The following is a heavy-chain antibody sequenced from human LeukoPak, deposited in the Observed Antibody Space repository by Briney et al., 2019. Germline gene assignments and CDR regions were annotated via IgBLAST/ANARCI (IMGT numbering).Heavy chain of an antibody. CDR2: IYYSGST. CDR3: ARVKYYYDSSSSCDY. Sequence: PSETLSLTCTVSGGSISSSSYYWGWIRQPPGKGLEWIGSIYYSGSTYYNPSLKSRVTISVDTSKNQFSLKLSSVTAADTAVYYCARVKYYYDSSSSCDYWGQGTLVTVSS. J-gene: IGHJ4*02. V-gene: IGHV4-39*07. D-gene: IGHD3-22*01. CDR1: GGSISSSSYY.